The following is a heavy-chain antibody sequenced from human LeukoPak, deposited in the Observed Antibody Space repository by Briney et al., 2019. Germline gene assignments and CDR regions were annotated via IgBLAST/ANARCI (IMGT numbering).Heavy chain of an antibody. D-gene: IGHD6-19*01. CDR3: ARHIAVAGSGIDY. Sequence: GASVKVSCKASGCTFSSYAISWVRQAPGQGLEWMGRIIPILGIANYAQKFQGRVTITADKSTSTAYMELSSLRSEDTAVYYCARHIAVAGSGIDYWGQGTLVTVSS. CDR2: IIPILGIA. J-gene: IGHJ4*02. CDR1: GCTFSSYA. V-gene: IGHV1-69*04.